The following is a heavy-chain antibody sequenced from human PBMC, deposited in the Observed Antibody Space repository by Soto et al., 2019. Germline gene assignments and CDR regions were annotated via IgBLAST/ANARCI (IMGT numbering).Heavy chain of an antibody. CDR3: ASLITPRGLDS. Sequence: EVQLVESGGGLVQPGGSLRLSCAASGFTFSNYWMSWVRQAPGKGLEWVANMKQDGSEKDYVGSVKGRFTISRDNSKNSLYLQRNSLTTEDTAVYYCASLITPRGLDSWGQGTLVTVSS. J-gene: IGHJ4*02. CDR1: GFTFSNYW. D-gene: IGHD3-10*01. V-gene: IGHV3-7*05. CDR2: MKQDGSEK.